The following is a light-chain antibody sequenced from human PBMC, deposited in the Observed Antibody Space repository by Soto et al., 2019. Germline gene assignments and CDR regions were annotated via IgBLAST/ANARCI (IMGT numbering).Light chain of an antibody. CDR2: WAS. CDR1: QSVLYSSNNKNY. J-gene: IGKJ1*01. CDR3: QQYYSNPE. Sequence: DNVMTQSPDSLAVSLGERATINCRSSQSVLYSSNNKNYLAWYQQKAGQPPKLLIYWASTRESGVPIRFSGSASGSDFTLTISSLQAEDVAVYFCQQYYSNPEFGQRTKVEIK. V-gene: IGKV4-1*01.